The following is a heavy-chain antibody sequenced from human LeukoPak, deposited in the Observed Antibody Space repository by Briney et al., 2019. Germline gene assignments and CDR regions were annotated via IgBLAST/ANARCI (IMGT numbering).Heavy chain of an antibody. J-gene: IGHJ4*02. CDR2: MNPNSGNT. CDR1: GYTFTSYD. D-gene: IGHD3-22*01. V-gene: IGHV1-8*01. Sequence: GASVTVSCKASGYTFTSYDINWVRQATGQGLEWMGWMNPNSGNTGYAQKFQGRVTMTRNTSISTAYMELSSLRSEDTAVYYCARAGLNYYDSSGYYGGADYWGQGTLVTVSS. CDR3: ARAGLNYYDSSGYYGGADY.